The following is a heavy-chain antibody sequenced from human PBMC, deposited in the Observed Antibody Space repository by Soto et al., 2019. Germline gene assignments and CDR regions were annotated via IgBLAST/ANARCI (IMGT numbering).Heavy chain of an antibody. D-gene: IGHD2-15*01. J-gene: IGHJ4*02. CDR1: GFSLSTSGVG. CDR3: AHFPAASLYSVGY. V-gene: IGHV2-5*02. CDR2: IYWDDAK. Sequence: QITLKESGPTLVKPTQTLTLTCTFSGFSLSTSGVGVGWIRQPPGKALEWLALIYWDDAKRYSPSRKRRLTLPQDTSKTLVVLPMTNTDPVDTTPYFRAHFPAASLYSVGYRGPGTLVTVSS.